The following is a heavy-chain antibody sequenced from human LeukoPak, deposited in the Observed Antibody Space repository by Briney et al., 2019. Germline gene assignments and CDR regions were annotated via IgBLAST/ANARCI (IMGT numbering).Heavy chain of an antibody. CDR2: IRYDGSNK. CDR3: AKEEDGAFDI. Sequence: GRSLRLSCAASGFTFSSYGMHWVRQAPGKGQEWVAFIRYDGSNKYCADSVKGRFTISRDNSKNTLYLQMNSLRAEDTAVYYCAKEEDGAFDIWGQGTMVTVSS. J-gene: IGHJ3*02. CDR1: GFTFSSYG. V-gene: IGHV3-30*02.